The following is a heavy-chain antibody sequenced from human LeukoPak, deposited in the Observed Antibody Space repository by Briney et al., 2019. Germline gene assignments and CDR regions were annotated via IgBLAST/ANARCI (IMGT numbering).Heavy chain of an antibody. J-gene: IGHJ4*02. CDR2: IYSGGST. CDR1: GFTVSSNY. CDR3: ARPNRDGYNYLDY. V-gene: IGHV3-66*04. D-gene: IGHD5-24*01. Sequence: GGSLRLSCAASGFTVSSNYMSWVRQAPGKGLEWVSVIYSGGSTYYADSVKGRFTISRDNSKNTLYLQMNSLRAEDTAVYYCARPNRDGYNYLDYWGQGTLVTVSS.